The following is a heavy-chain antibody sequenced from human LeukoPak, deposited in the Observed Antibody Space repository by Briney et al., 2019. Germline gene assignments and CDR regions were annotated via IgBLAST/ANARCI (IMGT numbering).Heavy chain of an antibody. D-gene: IGHD3-10*01. Sequence: GASVKVSCKASGYTFSTYGISWVRQAPGQGFEWMGWVSTYNGKTKYEERLQARVSMTTERSTTTAYMELRSPRSDDTAMYYCARKGGDGNAFDIWGQGTMVTVSS. CDR2: VSTYNGKT. CDR1: GYTFSTYG. CDR3: ARKGGDGNAFDI. V-gene: IGHV1-18*01. J-gene: IGHJ3*02.